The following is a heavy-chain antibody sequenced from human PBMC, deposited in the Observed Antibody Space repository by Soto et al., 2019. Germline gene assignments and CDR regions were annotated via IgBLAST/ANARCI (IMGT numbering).Heavy chain of an antibody. V-gene: IGHV1-18*01. Sequence: ASVKVSCKASGYTFTSYGISWVRQAPGQGLEWMGWISAYNGNTNYAQKLQGRVTMTTDTSTSTAYMELRSLRSDDTAVYYCAKLGRQLVYWDYYYGMDVWGQGTTVTVSS. CDR3: AKLGRQLVYWDYYYGMDV. J-gene: IGHJ6*02. CDR2: ISAYNGNT. CDR1: GYTFTSYG. D-gene: IGHD6-6*01.